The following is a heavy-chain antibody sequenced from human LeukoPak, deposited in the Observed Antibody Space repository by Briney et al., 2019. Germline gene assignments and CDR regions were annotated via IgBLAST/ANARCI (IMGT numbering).Heavy chain of an antibody. CDR2: LNHSGST. D-gene: IGHD2-2*01. Sequence: PSETLSLTCAVYGGSFSDYHWSWIRQPPGKELEWIGELNHSGSTNYNPSLKSRVTISVDTSKNQFSLKLTSVTAADTAVYYCARQPPLYCSSASCYPGIWGQGTMVTVSS. CDR1: GGSFSDYH. J-gene: IGHJ3*02. CDR3: ARQPPLYCSSASCYPGI. V-gene: IGHV4-34*01.